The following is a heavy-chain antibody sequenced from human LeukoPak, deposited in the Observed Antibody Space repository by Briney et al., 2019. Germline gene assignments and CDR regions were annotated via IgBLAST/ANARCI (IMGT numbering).Heavy chain of an antibody. CDR1: GGSISSYY. J-gene: IGHJ6*02. CDR3: ARNSAGDGFNFYYYGMDV. V-gene: IGHV4-59*01. D-gene: IGHD3-10*01. Sequence: PSETLSLTCTVSGGSISSYYWSWIRQPPGKGLEWIGYIYYSGSTNYNPSLKSRVTISVDTSKNQFSLKLSSVTAADTAVYYCARNSAGDGFNFYYYGMDVWGQGTTVTVSS. CDR2: IYYSGST.